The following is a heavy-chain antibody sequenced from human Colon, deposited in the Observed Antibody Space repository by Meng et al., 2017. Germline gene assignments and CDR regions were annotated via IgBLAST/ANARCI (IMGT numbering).Heavy chain of an antibody. V-gene: IGHV7-4-1*02. Sequence: QVQLGQSGSELKKPGASVRISCKAAGYTFTTNGMNWVRQAPGQGLEWMGWINTNTGKPTYAQGLTGRFVFSLDTSVSTAYLQISSLKAEDTAVYYCTRDSEAADYWGQGTLVTVSS. CDR1: GYTFTTNG. CDR3: TRDSEAADY. CDR2: INTNTGKP. J-gene: IGHJ4*02. D-gene: IGHD6-25*01.